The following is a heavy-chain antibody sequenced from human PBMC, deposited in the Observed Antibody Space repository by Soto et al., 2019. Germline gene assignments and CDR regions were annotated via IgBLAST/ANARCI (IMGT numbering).Heavy chain of an antibody. D-gene: IGHD1-7*01. V-gene: IGHV3-74*01. CDR2: INTDGSSP. CDR3: TRGLENYSYFDH. J-gene: IGHJ4*02. Sequence: EVQLVESGGGLVQPGGSLRLSCAASGFSFSTYWMHWVRQAPGKGLEWVSRINTDGSSPIYADSVKGRFTISRDNAKNTVYLQMTRLRAEDTAVYYCTRGLENYSYFDHWGQGILVTVSS. CDR1: GFSFSTYW.